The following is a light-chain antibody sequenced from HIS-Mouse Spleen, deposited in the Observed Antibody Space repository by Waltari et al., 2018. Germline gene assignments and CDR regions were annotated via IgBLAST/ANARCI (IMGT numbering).Light chain of an antibody. Sequence: DIQLTQSPSFLSASVGDRVTITCRASQGISSYLAWYQQKPEKAPQLLIYAASTLQSGVPSRFSGSGSGTEFTLTISSLQPEDFATYYCQQLNSYPPTFGQGTKVEIK. J-gene: IGKJ1*01. V-gene: IGKV1-9*01. CDR3: QQLNSYPPT. CDR2: AAS. CDR1: QGISSY.